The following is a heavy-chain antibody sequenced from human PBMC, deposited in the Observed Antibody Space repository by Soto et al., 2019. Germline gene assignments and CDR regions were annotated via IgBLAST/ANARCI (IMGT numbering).Heavy chain of an antibody. V-gene: IGHV4-59*01. CDR3: AREYSSSNSFDY. Sequence: ETLSLTCTVSGGSIINKYWAWIRQPPGKGLEWIGHIYYTGGTNYNPSLKSRVTISVDTSKNQFSLKLSSVTAADTAVYYCAREYSSSNSFDYWGQGTLVTVSS. J-gene: IGHJ4*02. D-gene: IGHD6-6*01. CDR2: IYYTGGT. CDR1: GGSIINKY.